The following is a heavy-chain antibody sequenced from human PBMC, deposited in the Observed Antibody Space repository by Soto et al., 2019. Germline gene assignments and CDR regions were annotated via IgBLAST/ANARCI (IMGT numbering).Heavy chain of an antibody. Sequence: AAVKVSCKASGYTLTSYAMHWVRQAPGQRLEWMGWINAGNGNTKYSQKFQGRVTITRDTSASTAYMELSSLRSEDTAVYYCARGGSYDILTGYPYYGMDVWGQGTTVTVSS. CDR3: ARGGSYDILTGYPYYGMDV. V-gene: IGHV1-3*01. CDR1: GYTLTSYA. J-gene: IGHJ6*02. CDR2: INAGNGNT. D-gene: IGHD3-9*01.